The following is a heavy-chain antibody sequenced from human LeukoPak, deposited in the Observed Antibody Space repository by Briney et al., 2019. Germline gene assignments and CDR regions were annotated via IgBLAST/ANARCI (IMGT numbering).Heavy chain of an antibody. CDR2: INSDGSST. D-gene: IGHD2-21*02. CDR3: TTDFQPLLMGY. CDR1: GFTFSSYW. Sequence: GGSLRLSCAASGFTFSSYWMHWVRQAPGKGLVWVSRINSDGSSTSYADSVKGRFTISRDNAKNTLYLQMNSLKTEDTAVYYCTTDFQPLLMGYWGQGTLVTVSS. J-gene: IGHJ4*02. V-gene: IGHV3-74*01.